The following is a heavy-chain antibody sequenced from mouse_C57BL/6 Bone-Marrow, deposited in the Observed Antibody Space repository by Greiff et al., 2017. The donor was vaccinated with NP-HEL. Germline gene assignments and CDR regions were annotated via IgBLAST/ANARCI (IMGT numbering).Heavy chain of an antibody. CDR1: GYTFTSYG. J-gene: IGHJ2*01. V-gene: IGHV1-81*01. CDR2: IYPRSGNT. D-gene: IGHD1-1*01. CDR3: ARSDTTVVAPDY. Sequence: VKLQESGAELARPGASVKLSCKASGYTFTSYGISWVKQRTGQGLEWIGEIYPRSGNTYYNEKFKGKATLTADKSSSTAYMELRSLTSEDSAVYFCARSDTTVVAPDYWGQGTTLTVSS.